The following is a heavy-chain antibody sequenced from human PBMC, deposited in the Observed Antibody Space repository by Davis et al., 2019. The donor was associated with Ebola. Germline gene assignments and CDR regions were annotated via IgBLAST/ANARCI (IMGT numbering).Heavy chain of an antibody. V-gene: IGHV4-34*01. Sequence: PGGSLRLSCAVYGGSFSGYYCSWIRQPPGKGLEWIGEINHSGSTNYNPSLKGRVTISVDTSKNQFSLKVSSVTAADTAVYYCARVPHSGYSYGDVFDIWGQGTMVTVSS. CDR1: GGSFSGYY. CDR2: INHSGST. D-gene: IGHD3-22*01. J-gene: IGHJ3*02. CDR3: ARVPHSGYSYGDVFDI.